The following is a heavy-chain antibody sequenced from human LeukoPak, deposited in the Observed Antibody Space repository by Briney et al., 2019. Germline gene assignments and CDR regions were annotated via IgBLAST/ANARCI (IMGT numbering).Heavy chain of an antibody. CDR1: GFTFSNYE. CDR2: IDNSDSTI. J-gene: IGHJ4*02. D-gene: IGHD2-15*01. V-gene: IGHV3-48*03. Sequence: GGSLGLSCAASGFTFSNYEMHWVRQAPGKGLEWVSYIDNSDSTIYYADSVKGRFTISRDNAKNSLYLQMNSLRAEDTAVYYCARDSGGSSPFDYWGQGTLVTVSS. CDR3: ARDSGGSSPFDY.